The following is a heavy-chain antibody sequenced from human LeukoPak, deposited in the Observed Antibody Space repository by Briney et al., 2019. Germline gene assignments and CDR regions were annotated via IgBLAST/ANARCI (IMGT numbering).Heavy chain of an antibody. J-gene: IGHJ5*02. CDR3: ARGHCSGGSCYSVENWFDP. CDR1: GYTFTKYY. D-gene: IGHD2-15*01. Sequence: ASVKVSCKASGYTFTKYYMFWVRQAPGQGLEWMGRINPSSGGTDYAQKFQGRVTMTRDTSISTAYMELSRLRSDDTAMYYCARGHCSGGSCYSVENWFDPWGQGTLVTVSS. V-gene: IGHV1-2*06. CDR2: INPSSGGT.